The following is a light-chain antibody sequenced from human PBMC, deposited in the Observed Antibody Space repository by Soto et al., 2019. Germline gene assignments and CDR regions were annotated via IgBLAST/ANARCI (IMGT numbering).Light chain of an antibody. CDR3: QSYDSSLSGVV. V-gene: IGLV1-40*01. CDR2: GNS. J-gene: IGLJ2*01. Sequence: QSVLTQPPSVSGAPGQRVTISCTGSSSNIGAGYDVHWYQQLPGTAPKLLIYGNSNRPSGVPDRFSGSKSGTSASLAITGLQAEAEADYYCQSYDSSLSGVVFGGGTKRTVL. CDR1: SSNIGAGYD.